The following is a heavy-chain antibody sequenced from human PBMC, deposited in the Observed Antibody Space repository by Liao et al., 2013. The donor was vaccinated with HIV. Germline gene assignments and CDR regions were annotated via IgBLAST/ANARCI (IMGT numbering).Heavy chain of an antibody. V-gene: IGHV4-4*07. CDR3: AREAPWVRFLEWSHSPLYYMDV. D-gene: IGHD3-3*01. CDR2: IYTSGST. Sequence: QVQLQESGPGLVKPSETLSLTCTVSGGSISSYYWSWIRQPAGKGLEWIGRIYTSGSTNYNPSLKSRVTMSVDTSKNQFSLKLSSVTAADTAVYYCAREAPWVRFLEWSHSPLYYMDVWGKGTTVTVSS. CDR1: GGSISSYY. J-gene: IGHJ6*03.